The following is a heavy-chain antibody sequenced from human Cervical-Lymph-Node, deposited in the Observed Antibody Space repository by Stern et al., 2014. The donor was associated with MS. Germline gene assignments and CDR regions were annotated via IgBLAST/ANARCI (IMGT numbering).Heavy chain of an antibody. V-gene: IGHV2-70*13. D-gene: IGHD4-17*01. J-gene: IGHJ3*01. CDR3: ARMLDNDYGDFGRIATHAFDF. CDR1: GFSLTTNGVC. Sequence: QITLKESGPALVKPTQTLTLTCSFSGFSLTTNGVCVNWIRQPPGEALEWLARICLGVDGHSTTSLKTRLTISKDTPKNQVVLTMTNMDPVDTATYYCARMLDNDYGDFGRIATHAFDFWGQGAMVTVSS. CDR2: ICLGVDG.